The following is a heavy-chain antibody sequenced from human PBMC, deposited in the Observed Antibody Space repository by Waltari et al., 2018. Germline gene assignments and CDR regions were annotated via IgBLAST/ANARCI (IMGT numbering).Heavy chain of an antibody. J-gene: IGHJ4*02. D-gene: IGHD2-2*01. CDR2: INHSGST. V-gene: IGHV4-34*01. CDR1: GGSFSGYY. Sequence: QVQLQQWGAGLLKPSETLSLTCAVYGGSFSGYYWSWIRQPPGKGLEWIGEINHSGSTNYNPSLKSRVTISVDTSKNQFSLKLSSVTAAYTAVYYCARAAVVPAAMRYWGQGTLVTVSS. CDR3: ARAAVVPAAMRY.